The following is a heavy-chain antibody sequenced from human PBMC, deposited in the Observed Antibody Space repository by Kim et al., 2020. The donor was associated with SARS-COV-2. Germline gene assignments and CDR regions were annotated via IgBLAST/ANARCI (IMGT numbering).Heavy chain of an antibody. CDR1: GFTFSSYS. CDR3: ARGMAHYYDSSGYPNWFDP. V-gene: IGHV3-21*01. Sequence: GGSLRLSCAASGFTFSSYSMNWVRQAPGKGLEWVSSISSSSSYIYYADSVKGRFTISRDNAKNSLYLQMNSLRAEDTAVYYCARGMAHYYDSSGYPNWFDPGGQGPL. CDR2: ISSSSSYI. D-gene: IGHD3-22*01. J-gene: IGHJ5*02.